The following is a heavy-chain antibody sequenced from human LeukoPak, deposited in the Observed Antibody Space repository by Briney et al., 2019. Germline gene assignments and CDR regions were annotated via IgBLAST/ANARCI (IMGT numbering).Heavy chain of an antibody. CDR1: GFTFSSYS. V-gene: IGHV3-21*01. CDR3: ARDWGYCSGGSCYGMDV. Sequence: PGRSLRLSCAASGFTFSSYSMNWVRQAPGKGLEWVSSISSSSSYIYYADSVKGRFTISRDNAKNSLYLQMNSLRAEDTAVYYCARDWGYCSGGSCYGMDVWGQGTTVTVSS. CDR2: ISSSSSYI. D-gene: IGHD2-15*01. J-gene: IGHJ6*02.